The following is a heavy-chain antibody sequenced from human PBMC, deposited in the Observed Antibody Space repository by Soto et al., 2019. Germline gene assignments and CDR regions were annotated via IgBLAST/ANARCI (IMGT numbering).Heavy chain of an antibody. CDR2: ISTAGSDK. J-gene: IGHJ4*02. CDR1: GFTFSSHN. CDR3: ARGYYIVAGPVSIRVAHSDY. V-gene: IGHV3-21*01. Sequence: GYLSLSCADSGFTFSSHNMNWVRQAPGKGLEWVSSISTAGSDKSYADSVKGRFTIPRDNAKNSLYLQMTSLRLDETAVYYCARGYYIVAGPVSIRVAHSDYWGQGPLVTVSS. D-gene: IGHD2-21*01.